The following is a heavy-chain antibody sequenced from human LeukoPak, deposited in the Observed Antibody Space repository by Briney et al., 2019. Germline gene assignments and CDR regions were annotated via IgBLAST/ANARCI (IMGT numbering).Heavy chain of an antibody. CDR1: GGSISSYY. CDR3: ARSCSGGSCYMFGWFDP. CDR2: IYYSGST. V-gene: IGHV4-59*01. J-gene: IGHJ5*02. D-gene: IGHD2-15*01. Sequence: SETLSLTCTVSGGSISSYYWSWIRQPPGKGLEWIGYIYYSGSTNYNPSLKSPVTISVDTSKNQLSLKLSSVTAADTAVYYCARSCSGGSCYMFGWFDPWGQGTLVTVSS.